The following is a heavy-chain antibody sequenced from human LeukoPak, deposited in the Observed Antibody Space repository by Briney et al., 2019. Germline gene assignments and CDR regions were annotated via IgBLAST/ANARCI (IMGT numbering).Heavy chain of an antibody. J-gene: IGHJ6*03. D-gene: IGHD4-23*01. CDR2: IYTSGST. Sequence: PSETLSLTCAVYGGSFSGYYWSWIRQPPGKGLEWIGRIYTSGSTHYNPSLKSRVTMSVDTSKNQFSLKLSSVTAADTAVYYCARDLSMVVTGYMDVWGKGTTVTVSS. V-gene: IGHV4-4*07. CDR3: ARDLSMVVTGYMDV. CDR1: GGSFSGYY.